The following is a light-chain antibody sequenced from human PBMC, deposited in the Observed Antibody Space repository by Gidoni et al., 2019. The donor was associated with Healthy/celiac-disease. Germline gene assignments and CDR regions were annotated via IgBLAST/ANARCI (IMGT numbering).Light chain of an antibody. V-gene: IGKV3-20*01. J-gene: IGKJ3*01. Sequence: EIVLTQSPGTLSLSPGERATLSCRASQSVSSSYLAWYQQKPGQAPRLLIYGASSRATVIPDRFSGSGSGTDFTLTISRLEPEDFAVYYCQQYGSSITFGRXTKVDIK. CDR2: GAS. CDR3: QQYGSSIT. CDR1: QSVSSSY.